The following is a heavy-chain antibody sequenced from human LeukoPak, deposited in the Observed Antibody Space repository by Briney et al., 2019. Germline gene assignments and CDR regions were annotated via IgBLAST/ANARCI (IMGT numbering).Heavy chain of an antibody. Sequence: SETLSLTCTVSGGSISSDDYYWNWIRQHPGKGLEWIGYIYYSGSTYYNPSLKSRVTISVDTSKNQFSPKLSSVTAADTAVYYCARVRLVDTAMVYWGQGTLVTVSS. CDR1: GGSISSDDYY. J-gene: IGHJ4*02. V-gene: IGHV4-30-4*08. CDR3: ARVRLVDTAMVY. D-gene: IGHD5-18*01. CDR2: IYYSGST.